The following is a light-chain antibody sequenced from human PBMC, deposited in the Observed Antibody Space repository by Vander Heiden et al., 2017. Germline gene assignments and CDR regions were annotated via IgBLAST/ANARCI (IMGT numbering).Light chain of an antibody. CDR1: RIESKS. Sequence: SYILTPSPSVSVAPGQTATITCGGNRIESKSVFWYQQKPGQAPVLVVHDDSARPSGIPERFSGSNSGDTATLTISRAEAGDEADYYCQVWDSSSQQRLFGGGTSLTVL. CDR2: DDS. J-gene: IGLJ3*02. CDR3: QVWDSSSQQRL. V-gene: IGLV3-21*02.